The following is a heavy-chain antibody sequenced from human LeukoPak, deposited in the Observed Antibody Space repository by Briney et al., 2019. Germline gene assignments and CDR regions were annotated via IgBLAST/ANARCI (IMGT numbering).Heavy chain of an antibody. CDR1: GFTFSAFG. CDR2: INHNGNVN. CDR3: AGGSGYQGYYGMDV. J-gene: IGHJ6*02. V-gene: IGHV3-7*03. Sequence: GGSLRLSCAASGFTFSAFGMNWARQAPGKGLEWVASINHNGNVNYYVDSVKGRFTISRDNAKNSLYLQMSNLRAEDTAVYYCAGGSGYQGYYGMDVWGQGTTVTVPS. D-gene: IGHD2-2*01.